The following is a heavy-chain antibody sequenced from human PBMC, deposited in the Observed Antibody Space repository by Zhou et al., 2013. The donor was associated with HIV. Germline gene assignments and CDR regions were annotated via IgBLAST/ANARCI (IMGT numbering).Heavy chain of an antibody. CDR1: GGSFSDYY. CDR3: ARRYDSSGYYVPGWFDP. V-gene: IGHV4-34*01. D-gene: IGHD3-22*01. J-gene: IGHJ5*02. CDR2: INHSGST. Sequence: QVQLQQWGAGLLKPSETLSLTCAVYGGSFSDYYWSWIRQPPGKGLEWIGEINHSGSTDYNPSLKSRVTISVDTSKNQFSLKLTSVTAADTAVYYCARRYDSSGYYVPGWFDPWGQGTLVTVSS.